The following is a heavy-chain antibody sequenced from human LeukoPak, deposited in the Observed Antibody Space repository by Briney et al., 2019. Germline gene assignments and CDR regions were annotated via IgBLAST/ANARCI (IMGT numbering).Heavy chain of an antibody. CDR1: GFTFSSYW. J-gene: IGHJ4*02. D-gene: IGHD5-18*01. CDR2: INTDGSST. V-gene: IGHV3-74*01. CDR3: ARDTVQLWGFDY. Sequence: GGSLRLSCAASGFTFSSYWMHWVRQAPGKGLVWVSRINTDGSSTSYADSVKGRFTISRDNAKNTLYPQMNSLRAEDTAVYYCARDTVQLWGFDYWGQGTLVTVSS.